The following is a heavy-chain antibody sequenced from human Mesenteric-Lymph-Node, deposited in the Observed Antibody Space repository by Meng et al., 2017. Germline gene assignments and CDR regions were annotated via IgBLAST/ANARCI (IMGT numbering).Heavy chain of an antibody. Sequence: GGSLRLSCAASGFTCSTCWLSWVRQAPGKGLEWVANMKGDGTTKFYAASVKGRFTISRDNAENSQYLQMSSLRDEDTAVYYCARDQEYSPDSWGQGTLVTVSS. D-gene: IGHD2/OR15-2a*01. CDR1: GFTCSTCW. CDR3: ARDQEYSPDS. CDR2: MKGDGTTK. J-gene: IGHJ4*02. V-gene: IGHV3-7*01.